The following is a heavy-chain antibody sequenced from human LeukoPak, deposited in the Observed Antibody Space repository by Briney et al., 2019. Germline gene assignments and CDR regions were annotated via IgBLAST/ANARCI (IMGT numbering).Heavy chain of an antibody. J-gene: IGHJ3*02. Sequence: SETLSLTCTVSGGSISSSSYYWGWIRQPPGKGLEWIGYIYYSGSTNYNPSLKSRVTLSVDTSKNQSSLKLNSVTAADTAVYFCAREPPGIDDAFDIWGQGTMVTVSS. CDR1: GGSISSSSYY. CDR3: AREPPGIDDAFDI. V-gene: IGHV4-61*01. D-gene: IGHD2-15*01. CDR2: IYYSGST.